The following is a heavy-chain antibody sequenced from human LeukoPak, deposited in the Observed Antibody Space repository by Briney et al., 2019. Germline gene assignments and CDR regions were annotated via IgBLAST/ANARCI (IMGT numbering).Heavy chain of an antibody. CDR2: IQNDGNNK. Sequence: GGSLRLSCAASGFTFSSNGMHWVRQAPGKGLECVAFIQNDGNNKEYADSVKGRFTISRDNSKNTLYLQMNSLRAEDTAVYYCARDWGTSSLYLVNWGQGTMVTVSS. J-gene: IGHJ4*02. V-gene: IGHV3-30*02. CDR3: ARDWGTSSLYLVN. D-gene: IGHD6-6*01. CDR1: GFTFSSNG.